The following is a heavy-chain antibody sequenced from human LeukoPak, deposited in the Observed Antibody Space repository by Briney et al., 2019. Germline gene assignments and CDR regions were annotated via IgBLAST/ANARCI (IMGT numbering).Heavy chain of an antibody. CDR3: ARPPPPYYYDSSGYYYFDY. CDR1: GGSISSSSYY. D-gene: IGHD3-22*01. V-gene: IGHV4-39*01. CDR2: IYYSGST. J-gene: IGHJ4*02. Sequence: PSETLSLTCTVSGGSISSSSYYWGWIRQPPGKGLEWIGSIYYSGSTYYNPSLKSRVTISVDTSKNQFSLKLSSVTAADTAVYYCARPPPPYYYDSSGYYYFDYWGQGTLVTVSS.